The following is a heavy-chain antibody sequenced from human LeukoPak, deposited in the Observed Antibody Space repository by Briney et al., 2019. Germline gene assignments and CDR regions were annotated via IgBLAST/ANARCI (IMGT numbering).Heavy chain of an antibody. CDR3: AKSTAGYYYDSSGYAIDY. CDR2: ISGSGGST. D-gene: IGHD3-22*01. Sequence: GGSLGLSCAASGFTFSSYGMSWVRQAPGKGLEWVSAISGSGGSTYYADSVKGQFTISRDNSKNTLYLQMNSLRAEDTAVYYCAKSTAGYYYDSSGYAIDYWGQGTLVTVSS. V-gene: IGHV3-23*01. CDR1: GFTFSSYG. J-gene: IGHJ4*02.